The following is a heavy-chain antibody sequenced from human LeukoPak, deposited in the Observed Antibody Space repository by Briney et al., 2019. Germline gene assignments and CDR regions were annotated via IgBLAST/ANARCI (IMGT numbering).Heavy chain of an antibody. CDR1: GFTFNSFG. J-gene: IGHJ5*02. Sequence: PGGSLRLSCAASGFTFNSFGMHWVRQAPGKGLEWVAVISYDGSNKYFADSVKGRFTISRDNSKNTLYLQMNSLRAEDTAVYYCAKDHLGSGYRRGFDPWGQGTLVTVSS. V-gene: IGHV3-30*18. D-gene: IGHD3-22*01. CDR2: ISYDGSNK. CDR3: AKDHLGSGYRRGFDP.